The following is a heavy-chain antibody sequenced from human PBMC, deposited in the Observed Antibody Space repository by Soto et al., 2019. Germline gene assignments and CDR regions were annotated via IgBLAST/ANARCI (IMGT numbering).Heavy chain of an antibody. CDR3: AHRLATVTTFDY. D-gene: IGHD4-17*01. CDR2: IYWDDDK. J-gene: IGHJ4*02. V-gene: IGHV2-5*02. CDR1: GFSLSTSGVG. Sequence: QITLKESGPTLVKPTQTLTLTCTFSGFSLSTSGVGVGWIRQPPGKALEWLALIYWDDDKRYSPSLKSRVTITKDTSKNQVVLTMTNMDPVDTATYYCAHRLATVTTFDYWGQGTLVTVSS.